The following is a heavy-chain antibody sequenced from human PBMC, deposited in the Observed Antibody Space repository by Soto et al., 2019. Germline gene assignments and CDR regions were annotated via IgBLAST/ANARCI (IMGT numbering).Heavy chain of an antibody. CDR3: VRKPYSSSWSDY. CDR2: ISRSGSTI. V-gene: IGHV3-11*01. J-gene: IGHJ4*02. D-gene: IGHD6-13*01. CDR1: GFTFSDYY. Sequence: QVQLVESGGGLVKPGGSLRLSCAASGFTFSDYYMSWIRQAPGKGLEWVSYISRSGSTIYYADSVKGRFTISRDNAKNSLYLQMNSLRADDTAVYYCVRKPYSSSWSDYWGQGTLVTVSS.